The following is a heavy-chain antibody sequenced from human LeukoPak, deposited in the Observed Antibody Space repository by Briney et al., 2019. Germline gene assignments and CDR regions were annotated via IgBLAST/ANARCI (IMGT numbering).Heavy chain of an antibody. CDR2: ISYDGRNK. CDR1: GFTFSSYA. CDR3: AKDPLSSSWYRYYYYYYGMDV. V-gene: IGHV3-30*04. D-gene: IGHD6-13*01. Sequence: GRPLRLSCAASGFTFSSYAMHWVRQAPGKGLEWVAVISYDGRNKYYADSVKGRFTISRDNSKNTLYLQMNSLRAEDTAVYYCAKDPLSSSWYRYYYYYYGMDVWGQGTTVTVSS. J-gene: IGHJ6*02.